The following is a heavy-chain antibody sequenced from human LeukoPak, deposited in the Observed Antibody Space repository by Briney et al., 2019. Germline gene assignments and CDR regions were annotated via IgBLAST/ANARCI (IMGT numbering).Heavy chain of an antibody. CDR3: AKDYHSSGYYPLFDY. CDR2: ISGDGGST. D-gene: IGHD3-22*01. V-gene: IGHV3-43*02. J-gene: IGHJ4*02. CDR1: GFTFDAYA. Sequence: GGSLRLSCAASGFTFDAYAMHWVRQAPGKGLEWVSLISGDGGSTYYADSVKGRFTISRDNSKNSLYLQMNSLRTEDTALYYCAKDYHSSGYYPLFDYWGQGTLVTVSS.